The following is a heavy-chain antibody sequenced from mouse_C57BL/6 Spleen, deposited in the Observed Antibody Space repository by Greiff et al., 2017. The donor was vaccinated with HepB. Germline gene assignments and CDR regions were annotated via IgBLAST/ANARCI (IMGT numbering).Heavy chain of an antibody. CDR3: ARVGGNYCDY. CDR2: IDPSDSYT. CDR1: GYTFTSYW. Sequence: QVQLQQPGAELVMPGASVKLSCKASGYTFTSYWMHWVKQRPGQGLEWIGEIDPSDSYTNYNQKFKGKSTLTVDKSSSTAYMQLSSLTSEDSAVYYCARVGGNYCDYWGQGTTLTVSS. J-gene: IGHJ2*01. V-gene: IGHV1-69*01.